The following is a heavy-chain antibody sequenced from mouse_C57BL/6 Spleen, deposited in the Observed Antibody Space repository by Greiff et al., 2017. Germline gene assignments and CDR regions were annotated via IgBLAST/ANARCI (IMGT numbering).Heavy chain of an antibody. CDR1: GFTFSDAW. Sequence: EVKLVESGGGLVKPGGSMKLSCAASGFTFSDAWMDWVRQSPEKGLEWVAEIRNKANNHATYYAESVKGRFTNSRDESNSIVYLQMHSLRAEDTGIYYCTPRGPWFAYWGQGTLVTVSA. J-gene: IGHJ3*01. CDR3: TPRGPWFAY. CDR2: IRNKANNHAT. V-gene: IGHV6-6*01.